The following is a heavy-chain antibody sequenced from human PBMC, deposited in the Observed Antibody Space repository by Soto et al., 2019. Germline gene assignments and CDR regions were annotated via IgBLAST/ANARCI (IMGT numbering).Heavy chain of an antibody. Sequence: PGGSLRLSCAASGFTFSSYWMSWVRQAPGKGLEWVANIKQDGSEKYYVDSVKGRFTISRDNAKNSLYLQMNSLRAEDTAVYYCARDYYGSGSYYTYYYYYYGMDVWGQGTTVTVSS. CDR1: GFTFSSYW. V-gene: IGHV3-7*01. CDR3: ARDYYGSGSYYTYYYYYYGMDV. J-gene: IGHJ6*02. D-gene: IGHD3-10*01. CDR2: IKQDGSEK.